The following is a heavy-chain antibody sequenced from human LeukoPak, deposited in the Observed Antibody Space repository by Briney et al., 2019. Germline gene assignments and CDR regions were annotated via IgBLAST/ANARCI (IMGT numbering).Heavy chain of an antibody. CDR3: AKEQWELRTTTFDI. V-gene: IGHV3-23*01. Sequence: PRGSLRLSCAASGFTFSSYAMSWVRQAPGKGLEWVSAISGSGGSTYYADSVKGRFTISRANSKNTLYLQVNSLRAEDTAVYYCAKEQWELRTTTFDIWGQGTMVTVSS. CDR2: ISGSGGST. J-gene: IGHJ3*02. D-gene: IGHD1-26*01. CDR1: GFTFSSYA.